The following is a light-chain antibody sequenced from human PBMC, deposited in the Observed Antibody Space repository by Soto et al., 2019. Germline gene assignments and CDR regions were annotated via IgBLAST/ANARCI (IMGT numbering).Light chain of an antibody. CDR2: DAS. CDR3: QQYNAYPWT. CDR1: QGISSW. Sequence: DIQVTQSPCTLSGSLGDRGTVNWRASQGISSWLAWYQQKPGKAPKLLMYDASSLDSGVPSRFSGSGSGTEFTLTISSLQPDDFATYYCQQYNAYPWTFGQGTKVDIK. V-gene: IGKV1-5*01. J-gene: IGKJ1*01.